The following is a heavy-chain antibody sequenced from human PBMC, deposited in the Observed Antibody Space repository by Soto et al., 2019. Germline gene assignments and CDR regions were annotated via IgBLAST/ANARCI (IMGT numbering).Heavy chain of an antibody. CDR1: GFTLSSYS. CDR2: ISGSGGTI. CDR3: ARETGLSSSCWSYYVDF. V-gene: IGHV3-48*02. Sequence: EVQLVESGGGMVQPGGSLRVSCAASGFTLSSYSMHWVRQAPGKGLEWVSYISGSGGTIYYADSVKGRFTISRDNAKNSLSVQMNSRRDEDMAVYFSARETGLSSSCWSYYVDFWGQGTRVTVSS. J-gene: IGHJ4*02. D-gene: IGHD6-19*01.